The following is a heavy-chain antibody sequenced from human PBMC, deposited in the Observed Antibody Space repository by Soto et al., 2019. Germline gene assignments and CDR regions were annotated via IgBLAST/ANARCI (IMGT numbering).Heavy chain of an antibody. Sequence: EVQVSESGGGLVQPGGSLRLSYAASGFRFSSFAMSWARQAPGKGLEWVSTISLAGDKTYYADSVKGRFTISRDTSKNTLYLQMNSLRVEDTAVYYCAKDLGSSPPGDFWGQGTLVTVSS. D-gene: IGHD6-6*01. CDR2: ISLAGDKT. V-gene: IGHV3-23*01. J-gene: IGHJ4*02. CDR1: GFRFSSFA. CDR3: AKDLGSSPPGDF.